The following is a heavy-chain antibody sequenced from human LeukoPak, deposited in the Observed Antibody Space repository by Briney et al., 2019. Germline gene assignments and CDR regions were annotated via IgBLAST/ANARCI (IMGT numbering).Heavy chain of an antibody. CDR1: GGSISSYY. Sequence: SETLSLTCTVSGGSISSYYWSWIRQPPGKGLEWIGYIYYSGSTNYNPSLKSRVTISVDTSKNQLSLKLSSVTVADTAVYYCARTARGASEIDYWGQGTLVTGSS. CDR3: ARTARGASEIDY. J-gene: IGHJ4*02. CDR2: IYYSGST. V-gene: IGHV4-59*01. D-gene: IGHD3-10*01.